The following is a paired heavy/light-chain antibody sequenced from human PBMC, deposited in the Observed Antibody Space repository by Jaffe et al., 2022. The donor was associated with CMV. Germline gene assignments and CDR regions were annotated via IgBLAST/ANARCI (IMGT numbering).Heavy chain of an antibody. CDR1: GFSLSTYN. CDR3: ARAYSGGWLIGY. CDR2: INTDSTTV. Sequence: EVQLVESGGVLVQPGGSLRLSCAASGFSLSTYNMNWVRQAPGKGLEWVSYINTDSTTVYYADSVKGRFTISRDNAKNSLYLQMNSLRDEDTAVYYCARAYSGGWLIGYWGQGTLVTVSS. D-gene: IGHD6-19*01. V-gene: IGHV3-48*02. J-gene: IGHJ4*02.
Light chain of an antibody. CDR3: HQYASSPLT. V-gene: IGKV3-20*01. CDR2: GAS. CDR1: QSVSSNY. Sequence: EIVLTQSPGTLSLSPGERATLSCRASQSVSSNYLAWYQQRPGQAPRLLIYGASSRATDIAGRFSGSGSGTDFTLTISRLEPEDFAVYYCHQYASSPLTFGGGTKVEIK. J-gene: IGKJ4*01.